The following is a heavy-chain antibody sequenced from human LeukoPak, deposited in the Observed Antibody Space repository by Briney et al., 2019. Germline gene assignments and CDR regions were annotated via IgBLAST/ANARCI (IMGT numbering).Heavy chain of an antibody. CDR3: IAGTVAPN. J-gene: IGHJ4*02. V-gene: IGHV3-49*04. D-gene: IGHD2-15*01. CDR2: IRSKAYGGTT. CDR1: GFTFGDYA. Sequence: GGSLRPSCTASGFTFGDYAMSWVRQAPGKGLEWVGFIRSKAYGGTTEYAASVKGRFTISRDDSKGIAYLQMNSLKTEDTAVYYCIAGTVAPNWGQGTLVTVSS.